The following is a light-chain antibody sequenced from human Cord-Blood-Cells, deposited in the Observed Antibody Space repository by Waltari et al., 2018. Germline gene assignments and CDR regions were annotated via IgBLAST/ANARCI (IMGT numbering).Light chain of an antibody. Sequence: DIVMIQSPDYLAVSLGEGANINFKFSQSVLYSSNNKNYLAWYQQKPGQPPKLLIYWASTRESGVPDRFSGSGSGTDFTLTIISLQAEDVAVYYCQQYYSTPFTFGPGTKVDIK. J-gene: IGKJ3*01. CDR1: QSVLYSSNNKNY. CDR3: QQYYSTPFT. V-gene: IGKV4-1*01. CDR2: WAS.